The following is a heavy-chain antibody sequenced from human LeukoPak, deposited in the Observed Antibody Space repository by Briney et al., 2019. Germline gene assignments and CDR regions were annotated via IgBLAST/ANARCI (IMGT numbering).Heavy chain of an antibody. D-gene: IGHD3-22*01. CDR2: SSGSGRDA. V-gene: IGHV3-23*01. CDR3: AKDALSQYDSTGSFDY. CDR1: GFTFSTSD. J-gene: IGHJ4*02. Sequence: GGSLRLSCAASGFTFSTSDMGWVRQAPGKGLEWVSASSGSGRDAYYADSVKGRFTISRDNSKNTVYPQMNSLRAEDTAVYYCAKDALSQYDSTGSFDYWGQGALVTVSS.